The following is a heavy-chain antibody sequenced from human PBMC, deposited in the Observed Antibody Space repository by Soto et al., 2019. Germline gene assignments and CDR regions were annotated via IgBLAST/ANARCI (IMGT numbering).Heavy chain of an antibody. D-gene: IGHD3-16*01. V-gene: IGHV1-18*01. J-gene: IGHJ6*02. Sequence: QVQLVQSGDEVRKPGSSVKVSCKASGYIFVNYGITWVRQAHGQGLEWMGWISPYSGNTHYASKVQGRLTMTTDTSTSTAYLVLGILTSDDKAVYYCAMVDNYVTPPPQDVWGQGTTVTVSS. CDR1: GYIFVNYG. CDR2: ISPYSGNT. CDR3: AMVDNYVTPPPQDV.